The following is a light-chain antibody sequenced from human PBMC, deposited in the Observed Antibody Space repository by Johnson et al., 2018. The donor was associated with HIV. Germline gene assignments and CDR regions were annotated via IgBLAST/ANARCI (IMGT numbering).Light chain of an antibody. CDR1: SSNIENYF. J-gene: IGLJ1*01. CDR2: DNH. CDR3: GTWDSSLRTGF. Sequence: QSILTQPPSVSAAPGQRVNISCSGHSSNIENYFVSWYQQLPGAAPRLLIYDNHKRPSGIPDRFSGSKSGTSATLVITGLQTGDEADYYCGTWDSSLRTGFFGTGTKVTVL. V-gene: IGLV1-51*01.